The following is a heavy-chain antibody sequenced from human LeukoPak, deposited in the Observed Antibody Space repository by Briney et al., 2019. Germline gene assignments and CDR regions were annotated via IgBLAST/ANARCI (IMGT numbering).Heavy chain of an antibody. CDR3: AREDEYSSGWAY. D-gene: IGHD6-19*01. CDR2: INPNSGGT. Sequence: GASVKVSCKASGYTFTGYYMHWVRQAPGQGLEWMGRINPNSGGTNYAQKFQGRVTMTRDTSISTAYMELSRLRSDDTAVYYCAREDEYSSGWAYWGQGTLVTVPS. CDR1: GYTFTGYY. V-gene: IGHV1-2*06. J-gene: IGHJ4*02.